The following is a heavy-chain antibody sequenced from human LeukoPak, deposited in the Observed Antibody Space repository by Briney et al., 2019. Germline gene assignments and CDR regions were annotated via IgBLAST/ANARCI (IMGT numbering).Heavy chain of an antibody. CDR2: ISSSGSTI. CDR1: GFTLSDYY. D-gene: IGHD2-8*01. CDR3: AKDPDCTSGICYTFFDY. Sequence: SGGSLRLSCAATGFTLSDYYMSWIRQAPGKGLEWVSYISSSGSTIYYTDSVKGRFTISRDNSKNTLYLQMNSLRAEDTAVYYCAKDPDCTSGICYTFFDYWGQGTLVTVSS. V-gene: IGHV3-11*01. J-gene: IGHJ4*02.